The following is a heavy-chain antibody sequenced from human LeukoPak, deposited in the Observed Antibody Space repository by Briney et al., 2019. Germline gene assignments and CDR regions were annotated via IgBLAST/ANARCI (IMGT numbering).Heavy chain of an antibody. V-gene: IGHV1-2*06. D-gene: IGHD1-1*01. Sequence: AAVNVSCKPSGYTFTGYYMHLVRQAPGPGLEWMGRINPNSGGTNYEQKLLGRVTMTRDTSIITAYMELSRMRSDDTAVYYCAREVGTNWEYFFYWGERTLVTVSS. CDR2: INPNSGGT. CDR3: AREVGTNWEYFFY. J-gene: IGHJ4*02. CDR1: GYTFTGYY.